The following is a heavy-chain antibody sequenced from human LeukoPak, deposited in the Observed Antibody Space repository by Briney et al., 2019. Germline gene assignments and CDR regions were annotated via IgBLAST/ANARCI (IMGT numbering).Heavy chain of an antibody. Sequence: SETLSLTCTVSGGSISSGDYYWSWIRQPPGKGLEWIGYIYYSGSTYYNPSLKSRVTISVDTSKNQFSLKLSSVTAADTAVYYCARVPYYGSGSPYFDYWGQGTLVTVSS. J-gene: IGHJ4*02. CDR3: ARVPYYGSGSPYFDY. CDR2: IYYSGST. D-gene: IGHD3-10*01. CDR1: GGSISSGDYY. V-gene: IGHV4-30-4*01.